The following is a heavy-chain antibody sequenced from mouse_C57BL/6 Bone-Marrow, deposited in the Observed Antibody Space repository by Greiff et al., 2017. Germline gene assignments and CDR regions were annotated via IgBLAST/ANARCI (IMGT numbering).Heavy chain of an antibody. V-gene: IGHV14-4*01. J-gene: IGHJ2*01. Sequence: EVKLVESGAELVRPGASVKLSCTASGFNIKDDYMHWVKQRPEQGLEWIGWIDPENGDTEYASKFQGKATITADTSSNTAYLQLSSLTYEDTAVYYCTRDYGSSPDYWGQGTTLTVSS. D-gene: IGHD1-1*01. CDR3: TRDYGSSPDY. CDR1: GFNIKDDY. CDR2: IDPENGDT.